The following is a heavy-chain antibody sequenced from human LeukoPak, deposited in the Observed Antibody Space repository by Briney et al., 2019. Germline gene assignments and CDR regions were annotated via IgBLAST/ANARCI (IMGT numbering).Heavy chain of an antibody. CDR2: MNHDGTKK. Sequence: GGSLRLSCAASGFTFSGYWMHWVRQAPGKGLEWVANMNHDGTKKFYVGSVKGRFTISRDNTKDLLYLQMNSLTAEDTGVYYCARGAPEYCSGDSCYDFDSCGQGTLVPVSP. CDR1: GFTFSGYW. V-gene: IGHV3-7*01. J-gene: IGHJ4*02. D-gene: IGHD2-15*01. CDR3: ARGAPEYCSGDSCYDFDS.